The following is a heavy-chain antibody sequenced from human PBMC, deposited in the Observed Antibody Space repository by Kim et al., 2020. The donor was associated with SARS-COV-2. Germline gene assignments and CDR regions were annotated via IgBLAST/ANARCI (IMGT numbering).Heavy chain of an antibody. D-gene: IGHD1-26*01. J-gene: IGHJ6*02. CDR3: ARDSRVGAPLGYYHGMDV. CDR2: ISTTGTYI. V-gene: IGHV3-21*01. CDR1: GLTFSSYN. Sequence: GGSLRLSCAASGLTFSSYNMNWVRQAPGKGLEWVSSISTTGTYIEYADSVKGRFTISRDNAKNSLYLQMNSLRAEDTAVYYCARDSRVGAPLGYYHGMDVWGQGTTVTVSS.